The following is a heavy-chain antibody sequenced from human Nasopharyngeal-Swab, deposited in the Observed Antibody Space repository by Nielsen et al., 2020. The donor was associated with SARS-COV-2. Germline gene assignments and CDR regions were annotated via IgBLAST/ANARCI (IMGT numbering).Heavy chain of an antibody. CDR3: ARHDYDILTGYSY. J-gene: IGHJ4*01. D-gene: IGHD3-9*01. CDR2: IYPGDLDA. Sequence: GESLKISCKGSGYVFSAYWIGWVRQMPGRGLEWMGVIYPGDLDARYSPSFQGQVTVSADKSIDTAYLHLRSLKASDTAIYYCARHDYDILTGYSYWGQGTPVTVSS. CDR1: GYVFSAYW. V-gene: IGHV5-51*01.